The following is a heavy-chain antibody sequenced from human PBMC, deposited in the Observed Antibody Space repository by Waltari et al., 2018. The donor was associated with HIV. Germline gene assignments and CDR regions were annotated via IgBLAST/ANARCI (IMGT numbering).Heavy chain of an antibody. Sequence: EAQLVESGGGLVQPGGSLRLSSTASGFTFRSYWMHWVSQAPGRGLEWVSRINNDGTKTNYADSVKGRFTISRDNAKNTLYLQMNSLRAEDTAVYFCVRDYDSSGYYSANWFDPWGQGTVVTVSS. J-gene: IGHJ5*02. CDR2: INNDGTKT. CDR3: VRDYDSSGYYSANWFDP. V-gene: IGHV3-74*01. D-gene: IGHD3-22*01. CDR1: GFTFRSYW.